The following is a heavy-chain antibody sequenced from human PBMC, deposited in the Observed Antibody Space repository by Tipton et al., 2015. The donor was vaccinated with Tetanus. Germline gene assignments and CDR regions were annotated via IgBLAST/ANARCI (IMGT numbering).Heavy chain of an antibody. CDR1: GGLITTGGYS. D-gene: IGHD5-18*01. CDR2: IYQTDST. V-gene: IGHV4-30-2*01. CDR3: VRGRGLGAYSFGFEY. J-gene: IGHJ4*02. Sequence: TLSLTCAVSGGLITTGGYSWGWIRQTPGQGLEWIGYIYQTDSTYYNPSLRSRLTISISRSKNQFSLKLTSVTAADTAVYYCVRGRGLGAYSFGFEYWGQGAQVTVPS.